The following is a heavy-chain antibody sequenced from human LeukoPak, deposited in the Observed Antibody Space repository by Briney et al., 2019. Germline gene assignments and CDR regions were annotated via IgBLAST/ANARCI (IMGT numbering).Heavy chain of an antibody. J-gene: IGHJ5*02. Sequence: GASVKVSCKASGYTFTSYGISWVRQAPGQGLEWMGGIIPIFGTANYAQKFQGRVTITTDESTSTAYMELSSLRSEDTAVYYCASGGDYYDSSGYRWFDPWGQGTLVTVSS. CDR1: GYTFTSYG. CDR2: IIPIFGTA. D-gene: IGHD3-22*01. V-gene: IGHV1-69*05. CDR3: ASGGDYYDSSGYRWFDP.